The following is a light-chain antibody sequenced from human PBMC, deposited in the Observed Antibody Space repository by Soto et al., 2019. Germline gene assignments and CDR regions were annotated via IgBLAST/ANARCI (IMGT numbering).Light chain of an antibody. J-gene: IGKJ5*01. Sequence: DIQMTQTPSSVSATGGDRVTITCRASQNIDNWLAWYQQKPGKAPHLLIYSASTLQSGVPSRFSGSGSGTDFALTINSLQPEDFGTYYCQQCHSFPITFGQGTLLEI. CDR3: QQCHSFPIT. CDR1: QNIDNW. CDR2: SAS. V-gene: IGKV1-12*01.